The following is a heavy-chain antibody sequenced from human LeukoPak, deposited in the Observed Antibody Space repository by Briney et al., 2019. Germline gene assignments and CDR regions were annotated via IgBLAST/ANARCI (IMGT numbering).Heavy chain of an antibody. CDR1: GFTVSSNY. D-gene: IGHD3-10*01. CDR3: ARPNYYGSDLDY. V-gene: IGHV3-53*01. CDR2: IYSDGST. J-gene: IGHJ4*02. Sequence: GGSPRLSCAASGFTVSSNYMTWVRQAPGKGLEWVSVIYSDGSTYYADSVKGRFTISRDNSKNTLYLQMNSLRAEDTAVYYCARPNYYGSDLDYWGQGTLVTVSS.